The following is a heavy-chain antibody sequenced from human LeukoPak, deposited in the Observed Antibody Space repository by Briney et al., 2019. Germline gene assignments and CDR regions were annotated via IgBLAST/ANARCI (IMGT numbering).Heavy chain of an antibody. CDR1: GYTFTSYG. CDR3: ARDRGYGDHGRTGYYFDY. Sequence: ASVKVSCKASGYTFTSYGISWVRQAPGQGLEWMGWISAYNGNTNYAQKFQGRVTMTRDTSISTAYMELSRLRSDDTAVYYCARDRGYGDHGRTGYYFDYWGQGTLVTVSS. J-gene: IGHJ4*02. D-gene: IGHD4-17*01. V-gene: IGHV1-18*01. CDR2: ISAYNGNT.